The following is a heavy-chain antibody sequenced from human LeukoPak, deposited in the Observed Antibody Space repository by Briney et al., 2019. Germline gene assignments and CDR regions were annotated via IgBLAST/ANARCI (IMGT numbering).Heavy chain of an antibody. CDR3: ARDRWSYYFDY. Sequence: SETLSLTCDVSGGSISGSTYYWGWIRQPPGKGLEWIANIYYSGTTYYNPSLKSRATISADTSKNQFSLRLTSVTAADTAMYYCARDRWSYYFDYWGQGALVTVSS. CDR2: IYYSGTT. J-gene: IGHJ4*02. D-gene: IGHD6-13*01. V-gene: IGHV4-39*02. CDR1: GGSISGSTYY.